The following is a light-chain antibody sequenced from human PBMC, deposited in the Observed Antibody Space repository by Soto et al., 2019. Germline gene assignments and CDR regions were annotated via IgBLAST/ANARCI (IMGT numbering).Light chain of an antibody. CDR3: QQSFSTPQT. CDR1: QSIVNY. CDR2: AAS. Sequence: DIPMTQSPSSLSASVGDRVTITCRASQSIVNYLNWYQQTPGKAPKLLISAASSLQTGVPSRFSGSGSVTDFTLTISSLQPEDSATYYCQQSFSTPQTFAQGTKVEIK. J-gene: IGKJ1*01. V-gene: IGKV1-39*01.